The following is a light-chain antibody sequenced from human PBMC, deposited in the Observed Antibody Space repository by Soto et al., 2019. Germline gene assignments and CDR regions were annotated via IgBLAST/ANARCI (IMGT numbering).Light chain of an antibody. CDR3: QSYDSSLSAYV. CDR2: SNN. V-gene: IGLV1-40*01. J-gene: IGLJ1*01. Sequence: QSVLTQPPSXXXXXXXXXXXXCTGSSSNIGAGYDVHWYQQLPRTAPKLLIYSNNNRPSGVPDRFSVSRSATSASLAITGLQAADEADYYCQSYDSSLSAYVFGTGTKVTVL. CDR1: SSNIGAGYD.